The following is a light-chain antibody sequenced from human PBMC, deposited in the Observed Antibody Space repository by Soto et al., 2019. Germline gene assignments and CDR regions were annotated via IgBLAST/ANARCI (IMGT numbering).Light chain of an antibody. Sequence: QSVLTQPPSASGSPGQSVTISCTGTSSDVGGYNYVSWYQQHPGKAPKLMIYEVSKRPSGVPDRFSGSKSGNTASLTVSGLQAEDEAEYYCISYAGNNVVFGGGTKVTVL. CDR3: ISYAGNNVV. CDR2: EVS. V-gene: IGLV2-8*01. CDR1: SSDVGGYNY. J-gene: IGLJ2*01.